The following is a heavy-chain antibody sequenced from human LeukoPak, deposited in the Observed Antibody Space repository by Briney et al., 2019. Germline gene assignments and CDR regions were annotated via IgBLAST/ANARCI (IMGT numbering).Heavy chain of an antibody. CDR3: ARLTYYYDSSGYYYAFDI. Sequence: GGSLRLSCAVSGFTFSSYSMNWVRQAPGKGLEWVSSISSSSSYIYYADSVKGRFTISRDNAKNSLYLQMNSLRAEDTAVYYCARLTYYYDSSGYYYAFDIWGQGTMVTVSS. D-gene: IGHD3-22*01. CDR2: ISSSSSYI. CDR1: GFTFSSYS. J-gene: IGHJ3*02. V-gene: IGHV3-21*01.